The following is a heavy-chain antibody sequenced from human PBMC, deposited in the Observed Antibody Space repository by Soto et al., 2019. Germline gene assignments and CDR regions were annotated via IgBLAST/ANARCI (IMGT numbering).Heavy chain of an antibody. Sequence: GESLKISCKASGFTFTDYWIGWLRQMPGKGLEWMGIIFPDDSDIKYSTSFQGQVIISADRSITTAYLQMSSLKASDTAIYYCAKLTPRAQSLVRYYFDYWGQGTPVTVSS. J-gene: IGHJ4*02. CDR3: AKLTPRAQSLVRYYFDY. D-gene: IGHD3-10*01. CDR1: GFTFTDYW. V-gene: IGHV5-51*01. CDR2: IFPDDSDI.